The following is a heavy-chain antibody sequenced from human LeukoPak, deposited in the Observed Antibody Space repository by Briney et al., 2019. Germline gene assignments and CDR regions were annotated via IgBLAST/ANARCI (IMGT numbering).Heavy chain of an antibody. J-gene: IGHJ4*02. V-gene: IGHV4-38-2*01. CDR1: GYSISSGYY. CDR3: ARGMGDGDYLDY. Sequence: PSETPSLTCAVSGYSISSGYYWGWIRQPPGKGLEWIGSIYHSGSTYYNPSLKSRVTISVDTSKNQFSLKLSSVTAADTAVYYCARGMGDGDYLDYWGQGTLVTVSS. CDR2: IYHSGST. D-gene: IGHD3-16*01.